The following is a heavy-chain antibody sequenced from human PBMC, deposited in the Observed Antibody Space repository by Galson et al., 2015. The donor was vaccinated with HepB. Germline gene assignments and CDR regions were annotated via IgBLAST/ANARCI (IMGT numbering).Heavy chain of an antibody. CDR1: GGSVSSGSYY. V-gene: IGHV4-61*01. Sequence: SEPLSLTCTVSGGSVSSGSYYWSWIRQPPGKGLEWIGYIYYSGSTNYNPSLKSRVTISVDTSKNQFSLKLSSVTAADTAVYYCARVGAAAGPNYYYYGMDVWGQGTTVTVSS. J-gene: IGHJ6*02. CDR3: ARVGAAAGPNYYYYGMDV. CDR2: IYYSGST. D-gene: IGHD6-13*01.